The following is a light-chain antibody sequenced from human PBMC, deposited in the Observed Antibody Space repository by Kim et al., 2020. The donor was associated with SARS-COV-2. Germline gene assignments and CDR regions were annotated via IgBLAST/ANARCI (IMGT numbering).Light chain of an antibody. V-gene: IGLV2-14*03. J-gene: IGLJ2*01. CDR1: SSDIGGYNY. Sequence: QSALTQPASVSGSPGQSITISCTGTSSDIGGYNYVSWYQQHPGKAPKFMIYDVSNRPSGVSNRFSGSKSGNTASLTISGLRAEDEADYYCSSYTSSSTVVFGGGTKVTVL. CDR2: DVS. CDR3: SSYTSSSTVV.